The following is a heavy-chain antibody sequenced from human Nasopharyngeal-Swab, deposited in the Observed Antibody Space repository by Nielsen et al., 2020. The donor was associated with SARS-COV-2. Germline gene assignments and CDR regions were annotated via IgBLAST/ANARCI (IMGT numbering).Heavy chain of an antibody. J-gene: IGHJ5*02. CDR1: GFTFSSYA. Sequence: GGSLRLSCAASGFTFSSYAMSWVRQAPGKGLEWVSAISGSGGSTYYADSVKGRFTISRDNSKNTLYPQMNSLRAEDTAVYYCAKDRLSSSWYNWFDPWGQGTLVTVSS. D-gene: IGHD6-13*01. CDR2: ISGSGGST. CDR3: AKDRLSSSWYNWFDP. V-gene: IGHV3-23*01.